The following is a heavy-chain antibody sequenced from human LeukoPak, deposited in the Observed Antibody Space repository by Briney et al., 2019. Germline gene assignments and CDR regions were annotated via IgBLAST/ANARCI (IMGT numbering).Heavy chain of an antibody. Sequence: PGGSLRLSCAASGFTFSSYAMSWVHQAPGKGLEWVSAISGSGGSTYYADSVKGRFTISRDNSKNTLYLQMNSLRAEDTAVYYCAKGDFYGDYPYGMDVWGQGTTVTVSS. CDR2: ISGSGGST. V-gene: IGHV3-23*01. J-gene: IGHJ6*02. CDR3: AKGDFYGDYPYGMDV. D-gene: IGHD3-3*01. CDR1: GFTFSSYA.